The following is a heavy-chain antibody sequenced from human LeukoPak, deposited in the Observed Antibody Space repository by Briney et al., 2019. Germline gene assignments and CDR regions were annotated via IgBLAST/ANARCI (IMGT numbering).Heavy chain of an antibody. D-gene: IGHD3-16*02. CDR2: ISGSGGST. V-gene: IGHV3-23*01. Sequence: GGSLRLSCAASGFTFSSYGMSWVRQAPGKGLEWVSAISGSGGSTYYADSVKGRFTISRDNAKNSLYLQMNSLRVEDTAVYYCARFGGIIRDAFDIWGQGTMVTVSS. J-gene: IGHJ3*02. CDR1: GFTFSSYG. CDR3: ARFGGIIRDAFDI.